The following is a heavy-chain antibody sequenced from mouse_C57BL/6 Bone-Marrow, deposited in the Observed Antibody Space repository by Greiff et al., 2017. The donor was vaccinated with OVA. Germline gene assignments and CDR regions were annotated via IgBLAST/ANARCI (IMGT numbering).Heavy chain of an antibody. CDR3: ARPPGCNCGGCAY. CDR2: IYPRSGNT. Sequence: QVQLQQSGAELARPGASVKLSCKASGYTFTSYGISWVKQRTGQGLEWIGEIYPRSGNTYYNEKFKGKATLTADKSSSTAYMELRSLTSEDSAVYFCARPPGCNCGGCAYWGRGTLVTVSA. CDR1: GYTFTSYG. J-gene: IGHJ3*01. V-gene: IGHV1-81*01.